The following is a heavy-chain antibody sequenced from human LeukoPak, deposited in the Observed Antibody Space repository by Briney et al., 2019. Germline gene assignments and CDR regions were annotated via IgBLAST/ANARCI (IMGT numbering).Heavy chain of an antibody. Sequence: PGGSLRLSCAASGFTVSSNYMSWVRQAPGKGLEWVSTIIGSAVNTCYADSVKGRFTIFRDDSKNTVYLQMNSLRAEDTAVYSCAKYTSGTSYRGLDQWGQGTLVTVSS. D-gene: IGHD3-10*01. V-gene: IGHV3-23*01. J-gene: IGHJ4*02. CDR2: IIGSAVNT. CDR1: GFTVSSNY. CDR3: AKYTSGTSYRGLDQ.